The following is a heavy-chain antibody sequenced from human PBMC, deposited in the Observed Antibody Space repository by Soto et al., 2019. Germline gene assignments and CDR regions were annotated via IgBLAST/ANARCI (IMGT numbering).Heavy chain of an antibody. CDR1: VYTFTSCG. CDR2: ISAYNGNT. CDR3: ARAVAGTHSDY. V-gene: IGHV1-18*01. Sequence: ASVTVSCKASVYTFTSCGSSWVRQAPGQGLEWMGWISAYNGNTNYAQKLQGRVTMTTDTSTSTAYMELRSLRSDDTAVYYCARAVAGTHSDYWGQGTLVTVSS. D-gene: IGHD6-19*01. J-gene: IGHJ4*02.